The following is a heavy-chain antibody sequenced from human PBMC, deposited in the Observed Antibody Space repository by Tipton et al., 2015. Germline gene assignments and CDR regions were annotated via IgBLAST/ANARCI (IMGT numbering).Heavy chain of an antibody. CDR3: ARAYDYGDSPPGPLGY. Sequence: TLSLTCAVSAYSISSDYYWGWIRQPPGKGLEWIGSISHSGNTYYNPSLKSRVTMSRDTSKNQFSLKLTSVTAADTAVYYCARAYDYGDSPPGPLGYWGQGTLVTVSS. J-gene: IGHJ4*02. V-gene: IGHV4-38-2*01. CDR1: AYSISSDYY. CDR2: ISHSGNT. D-gene: IGHD4-17*01.